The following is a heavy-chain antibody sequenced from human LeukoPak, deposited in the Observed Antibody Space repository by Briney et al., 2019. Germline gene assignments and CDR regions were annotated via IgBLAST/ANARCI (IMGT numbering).Heavy chain of an antibody. CDR2: FYTSGST. V-gene: IGHV4-4*07. CDR3: AKYNSHGLDP. Sequence: PSETLSLTCTVSGGSISGYYWSWIRQPAGTGPECIGRFYTSGSTDYNPSLKSRVTMSLDTSKNQFSLKLSSVTAADTAVYYCAKYNSHGLDPWGQGTLVTVSS. CDR1: GGSISGYY. D-gene: IGHD2/OR15-2a*01. J-gene: IGHJ5*02.